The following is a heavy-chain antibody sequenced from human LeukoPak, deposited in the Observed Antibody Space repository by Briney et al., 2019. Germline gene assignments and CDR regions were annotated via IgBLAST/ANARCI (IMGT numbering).Heavy chain of an antibody. CDR2: IYYSGST. D-gene: IGHD4-17*01. CDR1: GGSISSGGYY. V-gene: IGHV4-31*03. Sequence: PSQTLSLTCTVPGGSISSGGYYWSWIRQHPGKGLEWTGYIYYSGSTYYNPSLKSRVTISVDTSKNQFSLKLSSVTAADTAVYYCARDDGDYWYFDLWGRGTLVTVSS. CDR3: ARDDGDYWYFDL. J-gene: IGHJ2*01.